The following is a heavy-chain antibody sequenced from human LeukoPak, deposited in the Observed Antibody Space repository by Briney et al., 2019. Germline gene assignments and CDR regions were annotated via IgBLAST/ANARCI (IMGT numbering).Heavy chain of an antibody. CDR3: ARASHDYGDYSHFDY. CDR2: IYHSGST. J-gene: IGHJ4*02. CDR1: GGSISSRNW. Sequence: PSGTLSLTCAVSGGSISSRNWWSWVRQPPGKGLEWIGEIYHSGSTNYNPSLKTRVTISVDKSKNQFSLELSSVTAADTAVYYCARASHDYGDYSHFDYWGQGTLVTVSS. D-gene: IGHD4-17*01. V-gene: IGHV4-4*02.